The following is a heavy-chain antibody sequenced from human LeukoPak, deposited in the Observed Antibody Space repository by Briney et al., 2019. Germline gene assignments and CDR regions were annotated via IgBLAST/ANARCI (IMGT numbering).Heavy chain of an antibody. CDR2: IYSGGST. CDR1: GFTVSSNY. V-gene: IGHV3-53*01. J-gene: IGHJ6*04. CDR3: ARERYSYGYSYYYGMDV. Sequence: GGSLRLSCAASGFTVSSNYMSWVRQAPGKGLEWVSVIYSGGSTYYADSVKGRFTVPRDNSKNTLYLQMNSLRAEDTAVYYCARERYSYGYSYYYGMDVWGKGTTVTVSS. D-gene: IGHD5-18*01.